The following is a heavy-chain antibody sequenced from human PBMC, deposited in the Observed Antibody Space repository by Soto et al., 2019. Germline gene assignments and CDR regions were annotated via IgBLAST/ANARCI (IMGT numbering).Heavy chain of an antibody. V-gene: IGHV3-49*03. J-gene: IGHJ5*02. CDR2: IRSKAYGGTT. Sequence: PGGSLRLSCTASGFTFGDYAMSWFRQAPGKGLEWVGFIRSKAYGGTTEYAASVKGRFTISRDDSKSIAYLQMNSLKTEDTAVYYCTRANPKTYYDFWSGYYGRIGWFDPWGQGTLVTVSS. D-gene: IGHD3-3*01. CDR1: GFTFGDYA. CDR3: TRANPKTYYDFWSGYYGRIGWFDP.